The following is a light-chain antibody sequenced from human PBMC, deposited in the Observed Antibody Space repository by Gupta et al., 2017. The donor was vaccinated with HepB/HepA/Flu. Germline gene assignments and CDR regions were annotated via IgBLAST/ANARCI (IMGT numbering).Light chain of an antibody. CDR1: SSNIGSAY. CDR2: RND. CDR3: AAWFGGRSGWV. V-gene: IGLV1-47*01. Sequence: QSVLTPPPSASGTPGQRVTISCSGSSSNIGSAYVYWFQHLPGTAPKLLIFRNDQRPSGVPDRFSGSKSATSASLAISGLRAEDEADYYCAAWFGGRSGWVFGGGTKLTVL. J-gene: IGLJ3*02.